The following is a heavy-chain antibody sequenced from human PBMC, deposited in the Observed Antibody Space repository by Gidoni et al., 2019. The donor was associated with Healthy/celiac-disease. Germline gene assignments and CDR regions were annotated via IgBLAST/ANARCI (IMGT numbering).Heavy chain of an antibody. CDR2: INHSGST. V-gene: IGHV4-34*01. D-gene: IGHD2-2*01. CDR1: GGSFSGYS. CDR3: ARARSRERYCSSTSCSQNYRKHNWFDP. Sequence: QVQLQQWGAGLLKPSETLSLTCAVYGGSFSGYSWSWIRQPPGKGLEWIGEINHSGSTNYNPSLKSRVTISVDTSKNQFSLKLSSVTAADTAVYYCARARSRERYCSSTSCSQNYRKHNWFDPWGQGTLVTVSS. J-gene: IGHJ5*02.